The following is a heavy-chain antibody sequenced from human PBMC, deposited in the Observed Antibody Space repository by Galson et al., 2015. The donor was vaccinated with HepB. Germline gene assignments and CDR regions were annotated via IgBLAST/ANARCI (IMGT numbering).Heavy chain of an antibody. D-gene: IGHD1-14*01. V-gene: IGHV1-69*04. CDR1: GGTFSSYT. CDR3: ARDLTGQAGPDDY. Sequence: SVKVSCKASGGTFSSYTISWVRQAPGQGLEWMGRTIPILGIANYAQKFQGRVTITADKSTSTAYMELSSLRSEDTAVYYCARDLTGQAGPDDYWGQGTLVTVSS. CDR2: TIPILGIA. J-gene: IGHJ4*02.